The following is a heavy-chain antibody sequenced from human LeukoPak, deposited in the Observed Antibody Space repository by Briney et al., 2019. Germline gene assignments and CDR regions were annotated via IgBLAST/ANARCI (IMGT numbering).Heavy chain of an antibody. CDR3: ARDLDYYDSSGYYGSAFDI. CDR2: IYYSGST. Sequence: SETLSLTCTVSGGSISSYYWSWIRQPPGKGLEWIGYIYYSGSTNYNPSLKSRVTISVDTSKNQFSLKLSSVTAADTAVYYCARDLDYYDSSGYYGSAFDIWGQGTMVTVSS. CDR1: GGSISSYY. J-gene: IGHJ3*02. D-gene: IGHD3-22*01. V-gene: IGHV4-59*01.